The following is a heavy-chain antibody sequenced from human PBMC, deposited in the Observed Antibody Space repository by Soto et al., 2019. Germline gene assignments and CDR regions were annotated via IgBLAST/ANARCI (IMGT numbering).Heavy chain of an antibody. CDR2: IIPIFGTA. CDR1: GGTFSGYA. CDR3: ARAPSTYKWCLGY. Sequence: SVKVSCKASGGTFSGYAISWVRQAPGQGLEWMGGIIPIFGTANYAQKFQGRVTITADESTSTAYMELSSLRSEDTAVYYCARAPSTYKWCLGYWGQGTLVTVSS. V-gene: IGHV1-69*13. J-gene: IGHJ4*02. D-gene: IGHD2-15*01.